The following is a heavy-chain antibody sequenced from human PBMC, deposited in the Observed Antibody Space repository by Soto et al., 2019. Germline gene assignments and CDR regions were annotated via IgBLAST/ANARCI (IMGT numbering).Heavy chain of an antibody. CDR2: IYYSGST. CDR3: AREKTTVTTNWFDP. CDR1: GGSISSYY. V-gene: IGHV4-59*01. Sequence: QVQLQESGPGLVKPSETLSLTCTVSGGSISSYYWSWIRQPPGKGLEWIGYIYYSGSTNYNPSLKSRVTISVDTSKNQFPLKLSSVTAADTAVYYCAREKTTVTTNWFDPWGQGTLVTVSS. J-gene: IGHJ5*02. D-gene: IGHD4-17*01.